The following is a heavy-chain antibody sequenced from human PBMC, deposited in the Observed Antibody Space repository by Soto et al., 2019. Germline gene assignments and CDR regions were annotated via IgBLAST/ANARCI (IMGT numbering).Heavy chain of an antibody. D-gene: IGHD6-19*01. CDR2: ISSSSSYI. V-gene: IGHV3-21*01. CDR3: ARDPNRHSSGWYEVSR. CDR1: GFTFSSYS. Sequence: SLRLSCAASGFTFSSYSMNWVRQAPGKGLEWVSSISSSSSYIYYADSVKGRFTISRDNAKNSLYLQMNSLRAEDTAVYYCARDPNRHSSGWYEVSRWGQGTMVTVSS. J-gene: IGHJ3*01.